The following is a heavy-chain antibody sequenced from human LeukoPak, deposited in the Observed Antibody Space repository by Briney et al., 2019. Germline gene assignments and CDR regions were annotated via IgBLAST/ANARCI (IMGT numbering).Heavy chain of an antibody. J-gene: IGHJ6*02. V-gene: IGHV1-69*04. CDR2: IIPILGIA. CDR3: ARRMSLYGMDV. Sequence: ASVKISCKASGGTFSSYAISWVRQAPGQGLEWTGRIIPILGIANYAQKFQGRVTITADKSTSTAYMELSSLRSEDTAVYYCARRMSLYGMDVWGQGTTVTVSS. CDR1: GGTFSSYA.